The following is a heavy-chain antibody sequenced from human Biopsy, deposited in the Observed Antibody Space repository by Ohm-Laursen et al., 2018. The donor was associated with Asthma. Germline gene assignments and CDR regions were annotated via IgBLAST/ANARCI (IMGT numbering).Heavy chain of an antibody. CDR2: IKHDGSEK. Sequence: GSLRLSCAASGFTFGDYWMSWVRQFPGKGLEWVANIKHDGSEKNHVDSLKGRFTISRDNAKNSLYLQMNSLRAEDTAVYYCARTFHFWSPYHAEHYQLWGQGTLVTVSS. D-gene: IGHD3-3*02. CDR1: GFTFGDYW. CDR3: ARTFHFWSPYHAEHYQL. J-gene: IGHJ1*01. V-gene: IGHV3-7*01.